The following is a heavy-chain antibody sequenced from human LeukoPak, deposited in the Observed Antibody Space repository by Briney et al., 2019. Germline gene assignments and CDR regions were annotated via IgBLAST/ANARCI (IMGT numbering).Heavy chain of an antibody. Sequence: GGSLRLSCAASGFTVSSNYMSWVRQAPGKGLEWVSVIYSGGSTYYADSVKGRFTISRDNSKNTLYLQMNSLRAEDTAVYYCARVLSGCSSTICKWRWFDPWGQGTLVTVSS. CDR2: IYSGGST. D-gene: IGHD2-2*01. CDR1: GFTVSSNY. J-gene: IGHJ5*02. V-gene: IGHV3-53*01. CDR3: ARVLSGCSSTICKWRWFDP.